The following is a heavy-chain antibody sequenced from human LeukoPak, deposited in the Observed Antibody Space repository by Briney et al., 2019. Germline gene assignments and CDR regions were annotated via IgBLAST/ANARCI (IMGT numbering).Heavy chain of an antibody. Sequence: ASVKVPCKASGYTFTGYYMHWVRQAPGQGLEWMGWINPNSGGTNYAQKFQGRVTMTRDTSISTAYMELSRLRSDDTAVYYCAREYYYGYYYDSSGYYGYWGQGTLVTVSS. CDR2: INPNSGGT. V-gene: IGHV1-2*02. CDR1: GYTFTGYY. J-gene: IGHJ4*02. D-gene: IGHD3-22*01. CDR3: AREYYYGYYYDSSGYYGY.